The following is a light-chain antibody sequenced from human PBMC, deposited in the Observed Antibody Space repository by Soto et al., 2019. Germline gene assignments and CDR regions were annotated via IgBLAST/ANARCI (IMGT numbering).Light chain of an antibody. CDR3: SSYAGSTPYV. CDR1: SSDVGGYNY. V-gene: IGLV2-8*01. J-gene: IGLJ1*01. CDR2: DVS. Sequence: QSVLTQPPSASGFPGQSATNSCTGTSSDVGGYNYVSWYQQHPGQAPKLMIYDVSKRPSGVPDRFSGSKSGNTASLTVSGLQAEDEADYYCSSYAGSTPYVFGTGTKVT.